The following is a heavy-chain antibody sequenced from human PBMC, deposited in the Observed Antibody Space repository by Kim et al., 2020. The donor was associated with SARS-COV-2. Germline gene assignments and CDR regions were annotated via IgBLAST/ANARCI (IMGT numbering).Heavy chain of an antibody. V-gene: IGHV3-9*01. CDR3: AKEFSGCYAYDFYY. Sequence: GGSLRLSCAASGFTFDDYAMHWVRQAPGKGLEWVSGISWNSGSIGYADSVKGRFTISRDNAKNSLYLQMNSLRAEDTALYYCAKEFSGCYAYDFYYWCQG. D-gene: IGHD3-22*01. CDR2: ISWNSGSI. CDR1: GFTFDDYA. J-gene: IGHJ4*02.